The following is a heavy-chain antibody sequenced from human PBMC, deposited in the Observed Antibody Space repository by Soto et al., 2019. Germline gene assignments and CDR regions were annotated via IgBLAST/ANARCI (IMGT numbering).Heavy chain of an antibody. CDR1: GFTFSNSW. CDR2: IKSKTDGGTT. CDR3: YTEAPPDLWELSLYLGY. V-gene: IGHV3-15*01. D-gene: IGHD3-16*02. Sequence: EVQLVESGGGLVKPGGSLRLSCAASGFTFSNSWMSWVRQAPGKGLEWVGRIKSKTDGGTTDYAAPVKGSFTISREHAKNTLYLQMNSPKTDDTAVDYCYTEAPPDLWELSLYLGYWGKVTLVT. J-gene: IGHJ4*02.